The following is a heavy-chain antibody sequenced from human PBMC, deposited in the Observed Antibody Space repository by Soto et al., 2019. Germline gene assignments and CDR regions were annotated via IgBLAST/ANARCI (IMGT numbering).Heavy chain of an antibody. CDR3: ARHGVLMTAYYYYYGMDV. CDR2: IDPSDSYT. Sequence: PGESLKISCKGSGYSFTSYWISWVRQMPGKGLEWMGRIDPSDSYTNYSPSFQGHVTISADKSISTAYLQWSSLKASDTAMYYCARHGVLMTAYYYYYGMDVWGQGTTVTVSS. V-gene: IGHV5-10-1*01. J-gene: IGHJ6*02. CDR1: GYSFTSYW. D-gene: IGHD2-8*01.